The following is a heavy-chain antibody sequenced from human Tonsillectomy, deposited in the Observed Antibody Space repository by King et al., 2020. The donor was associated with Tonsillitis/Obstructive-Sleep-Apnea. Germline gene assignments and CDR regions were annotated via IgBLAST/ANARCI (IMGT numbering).Heavy chain of an antibody. CDR2: ISYDGSNK. CDR1: GFTFSSYA. Sequence: VQLVESGGGVVQPGRSLRLSCAASGFTFSSYAMHWVRQAPGKGLEWVAVISYDGSNKYYAASVKGRFTISRDNSKNTLYLQMNSLRAEDTAVYYCARSELPQTAFDYWGQGTLVTVSS. V-gene: IGHV3-30*01. J-gene: IGHJ4*02. CDR3: ARSELPQTAFDY. D-gene: IGHD1-26*01.